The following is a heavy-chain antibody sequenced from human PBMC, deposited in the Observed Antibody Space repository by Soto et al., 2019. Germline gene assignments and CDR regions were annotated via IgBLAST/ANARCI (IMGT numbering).Heavy chain of an antibody. J-gene: IGHJ6*02. CDR3: ARAHITYYYGMDV. V-gene: IGHV1-69*13. CDR1: GVTFSSYA. CDR2: IIPIFGTA. Sequence: SVKVSCKASGVTFSSYAISWVRQAPGQGLERMGGIIPIFGTANYAQKFQGRVTITADESTSTAYMELSSLRSEDTAVYYCARAHITYYYGMDVWGQGTTVTVSS. D-gene: IGHD3-10*01.